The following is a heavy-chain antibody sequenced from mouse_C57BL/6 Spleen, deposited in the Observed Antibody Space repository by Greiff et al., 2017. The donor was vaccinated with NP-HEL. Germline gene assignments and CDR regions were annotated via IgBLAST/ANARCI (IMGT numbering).Heavy chain of an antibody. Sequence: VQLQQSGTELVKPGASVKLSCKASGYTFTSYWMHWVKLRPGQGLEWIGNINPSNGGTNYNEKFKSKATLTVDKSSSTAYMQLSSLTSEDSAVYYCANDYGSSYPLWDWGQGTSVTVSS. D-gene: IGHD1-1*01. J-gene: IGHJ4*01. CDR3: ANDYGSSYPLWD. V-gene: IGHV1-53*01. CDR2: INPSNGGT. CDR1: GYTFTSYW.